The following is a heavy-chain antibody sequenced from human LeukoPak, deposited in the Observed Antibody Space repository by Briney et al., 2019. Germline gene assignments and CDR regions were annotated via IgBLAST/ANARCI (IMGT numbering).Heavy chain of an antibody. J-gene: IGHJ4*02. Sequence: GRSLRLSCAASGFTFDDYAMDWVRQAPGKGLEWVSGISWNSGSIGYADSVKGRFTISRDNAKNSLYLQMNSLRAEDTALYYCAKGQERGYSYGTDYWGQGTLVTVSS. D-gene: IGHD5-18*01. V-gene: IGHV3-9*01. CDR3: AKGQERGYSYGTDY. CDR2: ISWNSGSI. CDR1: GFTFDDYA.